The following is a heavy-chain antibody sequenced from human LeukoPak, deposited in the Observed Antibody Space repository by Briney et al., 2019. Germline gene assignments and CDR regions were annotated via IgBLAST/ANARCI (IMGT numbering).Heavy chain of an antibody. V-gene: IGHV4-61*02. CDR3: AKEAKYYDILIGYYRSFYYFDY. Sequence: SETLSLTCTVSGGSISSGSYYWSWIRQPAGKGLEWIGRIYISGSTNYNPSLKSRVTISVDTSKNQFSLNLTSVTAADTAVYYCAKEAKYYDILIGYYRSFYYFDYWGQGTLVTVSS. J-gene: IGHJ4*02. CDR1: GGSISSGSYY. CDR2: IYISGST. D-gene: IGHD3-9*01.